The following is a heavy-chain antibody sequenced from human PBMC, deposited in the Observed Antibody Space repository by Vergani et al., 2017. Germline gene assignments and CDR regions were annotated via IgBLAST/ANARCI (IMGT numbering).Heavy chain of an antibody. Sequence: QVKRVGPGGGVAQRGGSLRLSGARSGLTLSNMDMKGIRKGPGKGLEFVAFIQFDGSNQYYADSVKGRFTLSRDFSKNTLYLQMNSLRTDDTATYYCAKHFRGWGIDYWGQGTQVIVSS. CDR2: IQFDGSNQ. CDR1: GLTLSNMD. CDR3: AKHFRGWGIDY. V-gene: IGHV3-30*02. J-gene: IGHJ4*02. D-gene: IGHD3-16*01.